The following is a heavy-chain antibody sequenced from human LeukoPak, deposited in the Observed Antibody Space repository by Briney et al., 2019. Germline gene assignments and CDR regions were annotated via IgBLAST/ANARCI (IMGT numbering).Heavy chain of an antibody. CDR3: AKGSGSGWYGWFAP. J-gene: IGHJ5*02. D-gene: IGHD6-19*01. V-gene: IGHV3-23*01. Sequence: PGGSLRLSCAASGFSFSLYAMYWVRQAPGKGLQWVSSIDASGGATYYADSVKGRFTISRDNSKNTFYLQMNSLRAEDTAVYSCAKGSGSGWYGWFAPWGQGTLVTVSS. CDR1: GFSFSLYA. CDR2: IDASGGAT.